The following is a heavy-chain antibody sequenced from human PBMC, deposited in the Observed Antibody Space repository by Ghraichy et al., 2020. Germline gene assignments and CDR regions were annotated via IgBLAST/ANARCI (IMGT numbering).Heavy chain of an antibody. V-gene: IGHV3-21*01. D-gene: IGHD1-7*01. CDR3: VSRSSINETSGYYGLDV. J-gene: IGHJ6*02. Sequence: GGSLRLSCAASGFTINRNNMHWVRQAPGGGLEWVSSISSRSTYMYYADSVRGRFTISRDNARNSLFLQMNSLRAGDTAVYYCVSRSSINETSGYYGLDVWGHGTTVTVSS. CDR1: GFTINRNN. CDR2: ISSRSTYM.